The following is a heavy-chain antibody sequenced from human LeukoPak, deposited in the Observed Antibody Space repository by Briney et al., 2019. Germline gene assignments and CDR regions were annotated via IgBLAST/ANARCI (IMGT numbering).Heavy chain of an antibody. CDR2: INPNSGGT. J-gene: IGHJ5*02. CDR3: ARAATVTTRNWFDP. Sequence: ASVKVSCKASGYTFTGYYMRWVRQAPGQGLEWMGWINPNSGGTNYAQKFQGRVTMTRDTSISTAYMELSRLRSDDTAVYYCARAATVTTRNWFDPWGQGTLVTVSS. D-gene: IGHD4-17*01. V-gene: IGHV1-2*02. CDR1: GYTFTGYY.